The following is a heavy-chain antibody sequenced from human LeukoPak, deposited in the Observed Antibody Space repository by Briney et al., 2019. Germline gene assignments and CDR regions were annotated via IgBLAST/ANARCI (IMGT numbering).Heavy chain of an antibody. CDR3: ARVVARIAAAGTASPWIFDY. CDR1: GYTFTGYY. V-gene: IGHV1-2*02. J-gene: IGHJ4*02. D-gene: IGHD6-13*01. Sequence: ASVKVSCKASGYTFTGYYMHWVRQAPGQGLEWMGLINPNSGGTNYAQKFQGRVTMTRDTSISTAYMELSRLRSDDTAVYYCARVVARIAAAGTASPWIFDYWGQGTLVTVSS. CDR2: INPNSGGT.